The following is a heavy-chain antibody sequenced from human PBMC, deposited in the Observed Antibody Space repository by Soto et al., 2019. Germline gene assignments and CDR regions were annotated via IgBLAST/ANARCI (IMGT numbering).Heavy chain of an antibody. CDR3: ARDRYYDSSGLVDY. Sequence: GGSLRLSCAASGFTFSSYSMNWVRQAPGKGLEWVSYISSSSSTIYYADSVKGRFTISRDNAKNSLYLQMNSLRDEDTAVYYCARDRYYDSSGLVDYWGQGTLVTVSS. CDR2: ISSSSSTI. D-gene: IGHD3-22*01. CDR1: GFTFSSYS. V-gene: IGHV3-48*02. J-gene: IGHJ4*02.